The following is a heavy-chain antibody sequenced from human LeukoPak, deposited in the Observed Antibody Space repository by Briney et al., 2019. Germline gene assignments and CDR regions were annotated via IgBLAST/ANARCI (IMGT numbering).Heavy chain of an antibody. CDR1: GFTFSDYY. J-gene: IGHJ3*02. Sequence: GGSLRLSCAASGFTFSDYYMSWIRQAPGKGLEWVSYISSSGSTIYYADSVKGRFTISRDNSKNTLYLQMNSLRAEDTAVYYCARVRYQLLFDSDAFDIWGQGTMVTVSS. CDR2: ISSSGSTI. D-gene: IGHD2-2*01. CDR3: ARVRYQLLFDSDAFDI. V-gene: IGHV3-11*04.